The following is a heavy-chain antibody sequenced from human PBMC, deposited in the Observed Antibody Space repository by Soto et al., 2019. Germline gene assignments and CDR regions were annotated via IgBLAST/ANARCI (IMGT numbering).Heavy chain of an antibody. Sequence: SATLSLTCTVSGGSISSGGYYWSWIRQHPGKGLEWIGYIYYSGSTYYNPFLKSRVTISVDTSKNQFSLKLGSVTAADTAVYYCARGYDFWSGYSAIGYFDYWGQGTLVTVSS. CDR3: ARGYDFWSGYSAIGYFDY. J-gene: IGHJ4*02. CDR2: IYYSGST. D-gene: IGHD3-3*01. CDR1: GGSISSGGYY. V-gene: IGHV4-31*03.